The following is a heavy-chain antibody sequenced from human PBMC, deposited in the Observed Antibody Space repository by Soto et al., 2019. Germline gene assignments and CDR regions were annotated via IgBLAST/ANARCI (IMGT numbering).Heavy chain of an antibody. Sequence: QVQLVQSGAEVKKPGASVKVSCKASGYTFTNFGISWVRQAPGQGLEWMGWISAYNGNTNYAQNFQGRVTMTTDTSTRTGCMGLRRMRWDDRAVYCRARGGTPIDYWGQGTLVTVSS. CDR3: ARGGTPIDY. D-gene: IGHD3-16*01. J-gene: IGHJ4*02. CDR1: GYTFTNFG. V-gene: IGHV1-18*01. CDR2: ISAYNGNT.